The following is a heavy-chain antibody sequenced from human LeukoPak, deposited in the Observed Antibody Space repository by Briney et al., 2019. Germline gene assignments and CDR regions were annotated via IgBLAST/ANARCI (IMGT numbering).Heavy chain of an antibody. D-gene: IGHD6-13*01. V-gene: IGHV4-59*12. CDR2: IYYSGST. CDR3: ARLGGSSWYGYPPAADY. Sequence: SETLSLTCTVSGGSISSYYWSWIRQPPGKGLEWIGYIYYSGSTNYNPSLKSRVTISVDTSKNQFSLKLSSVTAADTAVYYCARLGGSSWYGYPPAADYWGQGTLVTVSS. CDR1: GGSISSYY. J-gene: IGHJ4*02.